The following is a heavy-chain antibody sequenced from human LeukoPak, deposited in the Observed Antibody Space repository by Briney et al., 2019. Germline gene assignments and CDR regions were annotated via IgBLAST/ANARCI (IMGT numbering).Heavy chain of an antibody. V-gene: IGHV1-2*02. CDR2: INPNSGGA. Sequence: ASVKVSCKGSGFTFTGYYIHWVRQAPGQGLEWLGWINPNSGGANYAQDFQGRVTMTRDTSPGTAYMELSSLRSDDTAVYYCARGGGLTAATHYYYGLDVRGQGTTVTVSS. CDR3: ARGGGLTAATHYYYGLDV. CDR1: GFTFTGYY. D-gene: IGHD6-13*01. J-gene: IGHJ6*02.